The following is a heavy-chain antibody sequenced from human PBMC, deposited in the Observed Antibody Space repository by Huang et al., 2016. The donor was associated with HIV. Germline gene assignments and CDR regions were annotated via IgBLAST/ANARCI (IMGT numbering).Heavy chain of an antibody. D-gene: IGHD3-10*01. V-gene: IGHV3-9*01. J-gene: IGHJ4*02. Sequence: EVQLVESGGGLVQPGRSLRLSCAASGFTFDDYAMHWVRQAPGKGLEGGSGISWNSGSIGYADSVKGRFTISRDNAKNSLYLQMNSLRAEDTALYYCARRGVMVRGAHFDYWGLGTLVTVSS. CDR2: ISWNSGSI. CDR1: GFTFDDYA. CDR3: ARRGVMVRGAHFDY.